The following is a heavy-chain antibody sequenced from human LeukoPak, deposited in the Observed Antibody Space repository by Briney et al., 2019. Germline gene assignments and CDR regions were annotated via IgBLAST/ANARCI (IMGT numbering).Heavy chain of an antibody. Sequence: PSDTLSLTCTVSGGSISSYFWSWIRQPAGKGLEWIGRIYTSGSTNYNPSLKSRVTISADKSTNQFSLKLSSVTAADTAVYYCARDRFGDLNYFDYWGQGILVTVSS. D-gene: IGHD3-3*01. CDR2: IYTSGST. CDR1: GGSISSYF. V-gene: IGHV4-4*07. J-gene: IGHJ4*02. CDR3: ARDRFGDLNYFDY.